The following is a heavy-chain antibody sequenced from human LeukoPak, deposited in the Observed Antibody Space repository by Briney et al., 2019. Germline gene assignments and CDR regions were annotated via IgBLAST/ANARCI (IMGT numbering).Heavy chain of an antibody. V-gene: IGHV1-8*03. CDR3: ARDRGGIVGVDY. CDR2: MNPNSGNT. D-gene: IGHD1-26*01. CDR1: GYTFTSYG. Sequence: ASVKVSCKTSGYTFTSYGISWVRQAPGQGLEWMGWMNPNSGNTGYAQKFQGRVTITRNTSISTAYMELSSLRSDDTAVYYCARDRGGIVGVDYWGQGTLVTVSS. J-gene: IGHJ4*02.